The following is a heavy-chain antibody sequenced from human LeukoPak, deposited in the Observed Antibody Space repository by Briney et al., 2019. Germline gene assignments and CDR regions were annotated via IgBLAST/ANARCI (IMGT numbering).Heavy chain of an antibody. V-gene: IGHV3-7*01. CDR3: ARRITMVRGVED. CDR1: GFNFSSYW. J-gene: IGHJ4*02. Sequence: PGGSLRLSCAASGFNFSSYWMSWVRQAPGKGLEWVANIKQDGSEKYYVDSVKGRFTISRDNAKNSLYLQMNSLRAEDTAVYYCARRITMVRGVEDWGQGTLVTVSS. CDR2: IKQDGSEK. D-gene: IGHD3-10*01.